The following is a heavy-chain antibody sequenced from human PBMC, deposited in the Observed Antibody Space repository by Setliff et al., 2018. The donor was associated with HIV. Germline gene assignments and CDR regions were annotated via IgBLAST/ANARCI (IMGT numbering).Heavy chain of an antibody. D-gene: IGHD3-3*01. CDR3: GRGTLYGVSDY. CDR1: GDIPRHYG. V-gene: IGHV1-69*11. Sequence: SVKVSCKASGDIPRHYGFNWVRQAPGQGLEWVGSLIPALGEPHYAQSVQGRAAITADDSTHTAYLELVNLRSDDTATFYCGRGTLYGVSDYWGPGTLVTVSS. CDR2: LIPALGEP. J-gene: IGHJ4*02.